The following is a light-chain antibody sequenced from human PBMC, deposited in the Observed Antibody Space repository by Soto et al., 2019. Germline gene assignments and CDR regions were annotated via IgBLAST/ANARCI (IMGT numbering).Light chain of an antibody. V-gene: IGLV2-14*01. CDR2: EVH. Sequence: ALTHPASLSGSPWPAVTISCTGNNNDIGAYDYVSWFQQHPGKAPKLMISEVHNRPPGVSNRFSGSKSGNTASLTISGLQAEDEADYYCNSYASGNARVFGTGTKVTVL. J-gene: IGLJ1*01. CDR1: NNDIGAYDY. CDR3: NSYASGNARV.